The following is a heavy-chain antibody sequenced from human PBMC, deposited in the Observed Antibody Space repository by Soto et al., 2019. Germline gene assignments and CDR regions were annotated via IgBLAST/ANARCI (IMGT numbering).Heavy chain of an antibody. J-gene: IGHJ4*02. CDR2: IKEDGSEK. CDR3: ATRSYSSSPDY. V-gene: IGHV3-7*02. Sequence: QAPGRGLEWVGNIKEDGSEKYYVDSVNGRFTVSRDNAKNSLYLQMNSLRAEDTAVYYCATRSYSSSPDYWGQGTLVTVSS. D-gene: IGHD6-13*01.